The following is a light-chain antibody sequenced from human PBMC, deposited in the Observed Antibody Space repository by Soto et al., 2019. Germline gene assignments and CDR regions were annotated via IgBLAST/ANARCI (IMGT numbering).Light chain of an antibody. Sequence: AIQMTQSPSSLSACVGDRVTITCRASQGITNDLGWYQQKPGKAPKLLIYSAFTLHSGVPSRFSGSGSGTDFTLTISSLQPEDFATYYCLQDYAYPLTFGGGTKLEIE. J-gene: IGKJ4*01. CDR3: LQDYAYPLT. V-gene: IGKV1-6*01. CDR1: QGITND. CDR2: SAF.